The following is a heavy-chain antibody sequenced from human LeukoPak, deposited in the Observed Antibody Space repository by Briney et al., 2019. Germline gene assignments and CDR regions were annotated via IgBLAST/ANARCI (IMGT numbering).Heavy chain of an antibody. D-gene: IGHD6-6*01. Sequence: SETLSLTCTVSGGSISTSNYYWGWIRQPPGKGLEWIVNIFYSGSTYYSPSLKSRVTISLDTSRNQFSLKLNSVTAADTAVYYCARARRFGRYSSSSWFDPWGQGTLVTVSS. CDR3: ARARRFGRYSSSSWFDP. CDR1: GGSISTSNYY. CDR2: IFYSGST. V-gene: IGHV4-39*07. J-gene: IGHJ5*02.